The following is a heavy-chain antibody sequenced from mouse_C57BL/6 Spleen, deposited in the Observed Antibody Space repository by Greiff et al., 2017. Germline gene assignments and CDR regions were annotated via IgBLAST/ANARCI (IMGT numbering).Heavy chain of an antibody. CDR1: GYAFSSSW. J-gene: IGHJ2*01. Sequence: QVQLQQSGPELVKPGASVKISCKASGYAFSSSWMNWVKQRPGKGLEWIGRIYPGDGDTNYNGKFKGKATLTADKSSSTAYMQLSSLTSEDSAVYFCARRGLLRPFDYWGQGTTLTVAS. CDR2: IYPGDGDT. CDR3: ARRGLLRPFDY. D-gene: IGHD1-2*01. V-gene: IGHV1-82*01.